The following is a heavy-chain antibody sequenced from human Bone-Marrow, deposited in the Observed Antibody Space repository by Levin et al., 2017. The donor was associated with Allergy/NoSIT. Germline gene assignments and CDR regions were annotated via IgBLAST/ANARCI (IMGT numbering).Heavy chain of an antibody. CDR3: ARERGGEYFDY. V-gene: IGHV3-20*01. Sequence: GGSLRLSCAASGFNFADYGMTWVRQAPGKGLEWVATINWSGVSTMYAASVQGRFTISRDNAQNSLYLQLDSLRPEDTAFYHCARERGGEYFDYWGQGNLVNVSS. CDR1: GFNFADYG. CDR2: INWSGVST. D-gene: IGHD7-27*01. J-gene: IGHJ4*02.